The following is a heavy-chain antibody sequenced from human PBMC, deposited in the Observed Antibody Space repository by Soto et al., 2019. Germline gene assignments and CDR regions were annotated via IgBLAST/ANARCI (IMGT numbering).Heavy chain of an antibody. J-gene: IGHJ4*02. CDR3: ARDPAVYGSSWADY. Sequence: ASVKVSCKASGYTFTSYGISWVRQAPGQGLEWMGWISAYNGNTNYAQKLQGRVTMTTETSTSTAYMELRSLRSDDTAVYYCARDPAVYGSSWADYWGQGTLVTVSS. D-gene: IGHD6-13*01. CDR1: GYTFTSYG. V-gene: IGHV1-18*01. CDR2: ISAYNGNT.